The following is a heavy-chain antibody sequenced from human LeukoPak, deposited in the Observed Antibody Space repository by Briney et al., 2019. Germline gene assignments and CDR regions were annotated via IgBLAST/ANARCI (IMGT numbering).Heavy chain of an antibody. CDR2: IYYSGST. CDR3: ARAPATNGDYSADY. V-gene: IGHV4-30-2*01. CDR1: GGSTSNGGYS. Sequence: SQTLSLTCAVSGGSTSNGGYSWSWIRQPPGKGLEWIGYIYYSGSTYYNPSLKSRVTISVDRSKNQFSLKLSSVTAADTAVYYCARAPATNGDYSADYWGQGTLVTVSS. D-gene: IGHD4-17*01. J-gene: IGHJ4*02.